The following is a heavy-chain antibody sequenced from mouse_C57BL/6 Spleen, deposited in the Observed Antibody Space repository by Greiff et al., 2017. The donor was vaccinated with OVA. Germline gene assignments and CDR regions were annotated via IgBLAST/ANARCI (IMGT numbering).Heavy chain of an antibody. CDR1: GYTFTSYW. Sequence: QVQLQQSGAELVKPGASVKLSCKASGYTFTSYWMQWVKQRPGQGLEWIGEIDPSDSYTNYNQKFKGKATLTVDTSSSTAYMQLSSLTSEDSAVYYCARRFRQAWFAYWGQGTLVTVSA. CDR3: ARRFRQAWFAY. CDR2: IDPSDSYT. J-gene: IGHJ3*01. V-gene: IGHV1-50*01. D-gene: IGHD3-2*02.